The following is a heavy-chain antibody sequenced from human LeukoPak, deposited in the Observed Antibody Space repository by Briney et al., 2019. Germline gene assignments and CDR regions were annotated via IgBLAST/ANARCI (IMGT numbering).Heavy chain of an antibody. D-gene: IGHD3-22*01. CDR3: TTGFVYYYDSSGHDAFDI. CDR1: GFTFSSYE. J-gene: IGHJ3*02. CDR2: IKSKTDGGTT. Sequence: GGSLRLSCAASGFTFSSYEMNWVRQAPGKGLEWVGRIKSKTDGGTTDYAAPVKGRFTISRDDSKNTLYLQMNSLKTEDTAVYYCTTGFVYYYDSSGHDAFDIWGQGTMVTVSS. V-gene: IGHV3-15*01.